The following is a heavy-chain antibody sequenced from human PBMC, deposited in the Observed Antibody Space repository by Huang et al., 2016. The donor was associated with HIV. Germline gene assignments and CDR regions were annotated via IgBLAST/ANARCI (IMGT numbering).Heavy chain of an antibody. V-gene: IGHV4-39*01. D-gene: IGHD2-21*01. J-gene: IGHJ4*02. Sequence: QLQLQESGPRLLKPSETLSLTCTVSGISISSDIHCWDWLRQSPWKGLEGIGSVYYRGSTYYNPARASRATVSVFTSKDQFSLQLTSVTATDTAVYYCARRGTGVVRPSVFDFWGRGTLVTVSS. CDR1: GISISSDIHC. CDR3: ARRGTGVVRPSVFDF. CDR2: VYYRGST.